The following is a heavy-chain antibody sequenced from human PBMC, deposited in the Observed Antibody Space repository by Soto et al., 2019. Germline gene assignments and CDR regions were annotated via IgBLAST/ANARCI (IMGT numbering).Heavy chain of an antibody. Sequence: SGPTLVKPTQTLTLTCTFSGFSLSTSGVGVGWIRQPPGKALEWLALIYWDDDKRYSPSLKSRLTITKDTSKNQVVLTMTNMDPVDTATYYCAHSENPIVLMVYAKVSAFDIWGQGTMVTVSS. J-gene: IGHJ3*02. CDR1: GFSLSTSGVG. D-gene: IGHD2-8*01. CDR2: IYWDDDK. CDR3: AHSENPIVLMVYAKVSAFDI. V-gene: IGHV2-5*02.